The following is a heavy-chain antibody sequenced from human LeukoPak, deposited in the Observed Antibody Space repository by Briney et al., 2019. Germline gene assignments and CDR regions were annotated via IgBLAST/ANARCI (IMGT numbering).Heavy chain of an antibody. Sequence: GRSLRLSCAASGFTFSSYGMNWVRQAPGKGLEWVAVIWYDGSNKYYADSVKGRFTISRDNSKDTLYLQMNSRRAEDTAVYYCARDLGGDYVFDYWGQGTLVTVPS. V-gene: IGHV3-33*01. J-gene: IGHJ4*02. CDR1: GFTFSSYG. CDR3: ARDLGGDYVFDY. CDR2: IWYDGSNK. D-gene: IGHD2-21*02.